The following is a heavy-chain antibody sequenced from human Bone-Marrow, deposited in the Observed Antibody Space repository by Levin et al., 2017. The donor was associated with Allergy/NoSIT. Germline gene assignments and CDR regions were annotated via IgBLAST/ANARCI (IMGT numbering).Heavy chain of an antibody. CDR3: ARDRRSSGWPEGYYYYYMDV. Sequence: GGSLRLSCKASGYTFTGYYMHWVRQAPGQGLEWMGRINPNSGGTNYAQKFQGRVTMTRDTSISTAYMELSRLRSDDTAVYYCARDRRSSGWPEGYYYYYMDVWGKGTTVTVSS. D-gene: IGHD6-19*01. J-gene: IGHJ6*03. CDR1: GYTFTGYY. V-gene: IGHV1-2*06. CDR2: INPNSGGT.